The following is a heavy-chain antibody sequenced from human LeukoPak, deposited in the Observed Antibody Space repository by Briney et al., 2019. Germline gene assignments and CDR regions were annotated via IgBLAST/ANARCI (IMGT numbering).Heavy chain of an antibody. V-gene: IGHV3-30*04. CDR3: AADYGDYVSPSD. D-gene: IGHD4-17*01. Sequence: GTSLRLSCAASGFNFRDSAMHWVRQPPGKGLEGVAVTSYDGTNKYYADSVNGRSTISRDNSTNTLFLQMNNLRLEDTAVYYCAADYGDYVSPSDWGQGSLVIVSS. CDR1: GFNFRDSA. J-gene: IGHJ4*02. CDR2: TSYDGTNK.